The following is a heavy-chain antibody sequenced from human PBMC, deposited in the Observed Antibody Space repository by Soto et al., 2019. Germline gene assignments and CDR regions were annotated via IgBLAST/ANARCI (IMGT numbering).Heavy chain of an antibody. D-gene: IGHD5-12*01. Sequence: SETLSLTCAVFGGSFRGYYWSWIRQPPGKGLEWIGEINHSGSTNYNPSLKSRVTISVDTSKNQFSLKLSSVTAPDTAVYYCARGIVARSPSYYYYYMDVWGKGTTVTVSS. J-gene: IGHJ6*03. CDR2: INHSGST. V-gene: IGHV4-34*01. CDR1: GGSFRGYY. CDR3: ARGIVARSPSYYYYYMDV.